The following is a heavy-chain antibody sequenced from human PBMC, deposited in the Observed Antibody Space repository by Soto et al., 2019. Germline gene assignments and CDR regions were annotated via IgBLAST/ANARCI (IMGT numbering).Heavy chain of an antibody. CDR2: ISYDGSNK. V-gene: IGHV3-30-3*01. J-gene: IGHJ4*02. Sequence: QVQLVESGGGVVQPGRSLRLSCAASGFTFSSYAMHWVRQAPGKGLEWVAVISYDGSNKYYADSVKGRFTISRDNSKNTLYLQMNSLRAEDTAVYYCARDGRIETFDYWGQGTLVIVSS. D-gene: IGHD2-15*01. CDR3: ARDGRIETFDY. CDR1: GFTFSSYA.